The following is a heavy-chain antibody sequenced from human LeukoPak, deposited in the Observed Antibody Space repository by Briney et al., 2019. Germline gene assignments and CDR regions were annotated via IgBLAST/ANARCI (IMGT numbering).Heavy chain of an antibody. CDR3: AKVWTAYSDDYFDY. D-gene: IGHD3/OR15-3a*01. CDR2: ISGSGGST. V-gene: IGHV3-23*01. J-gene: IGHJ4*02. CDR1: GFTFSSYG. Sequence: GGSLRLSCAASGFTFSSYGMSWVRQAPGKGLECVSSISGSGGSTNHADFVKGRFTISRDNSENTLYLQMNSLRAEDTAVYYCAKVWTAYSDDYFDYWGQGTLVTVSS.